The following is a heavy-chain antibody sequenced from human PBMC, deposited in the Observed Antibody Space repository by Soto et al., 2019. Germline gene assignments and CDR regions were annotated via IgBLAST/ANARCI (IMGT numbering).Heavy chain of an antibody. V-gene: IGHV4-39*01. J-gene: IGHJ4*02. CDR3: ARHPFGGYAFDS. Sequence: PSETLSLTCTVSGASINSNVHYWGWVRQSPGKGLEWIASGFYTGSPYHNPSLESRVSISVDTSDNQFSLKVTSVTAADTGIYYCARHPFGGYAFDSWGQGTLVTVSS. CDR2: GFYTGSP. D-gene: IGHD3-16*01. CDR1: GASINSNVHY.